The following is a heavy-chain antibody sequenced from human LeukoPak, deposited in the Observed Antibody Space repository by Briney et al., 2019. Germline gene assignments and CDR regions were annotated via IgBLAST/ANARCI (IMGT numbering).Heavy chain of an antibody. Sequence: SETLSLTCAVYGGSFSAYYWNWIRQPPGKGLEWIGEINHSRSTNYNPSLKGRVTLSVDTSKNQFSLRLSSVTAADTAVYYCARKARSYSSTWQTRGGNWFDPWGQGTLVTVSS. CDR1: GGSFSAYY. CDR2: INHSRST. V-gene: IGHV4-34*01. CDR3: ARKARSYSSTWQTRGGNWFDP. J-gene: IGHJ5*02. D-gene: IGHD6-13*01.